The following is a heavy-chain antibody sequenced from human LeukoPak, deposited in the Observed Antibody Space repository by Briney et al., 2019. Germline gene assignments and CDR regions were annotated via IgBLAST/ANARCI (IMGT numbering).Heavy chain of an antibody. Sequence: ASVKVSCKASGGTFSSYAISWVRPAPGQGLEWMGGIIPIFGTANYAQKFQGRVTITTDESTSTAYMELSSLRSEDTAVYYCARGGLQSYQPFDYWGQGTLVTVSS. J-gene: IGHJ4*02. CDR3: ARGGLQSYQPFDY. CDR1: GGTFSSYA. D-gene: IGHD4-11*01. V-gene: IGHV1-69*05. CDR2: IIPIFGTA.